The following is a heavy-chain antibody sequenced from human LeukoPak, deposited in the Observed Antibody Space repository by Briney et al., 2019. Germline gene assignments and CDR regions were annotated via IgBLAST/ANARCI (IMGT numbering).Heavy chain of an antibody. CDR3: ARGRGGFWRTEIDY. CDR1: GFTFSSYA. D-gene: IGHD3-3*01. J-gene: IGHJ4*02. V-gene: IGHV3-53*01. Sequence: PGGSLRLSCAASGFTFSSYAMSWVRQAPGKGPEWVSVIYSGGSTYYADSVKGRFTISRDNSKNTLYLQMNSLRAEDTAVYYCARGRGGFWRTEIDYWGQGTLVTVSS. CDR2: IYSGGST.